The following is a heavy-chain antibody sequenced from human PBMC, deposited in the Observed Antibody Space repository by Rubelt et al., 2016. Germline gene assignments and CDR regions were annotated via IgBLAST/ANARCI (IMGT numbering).Heavy chain of an antibody. CDR1: GFDFRNNA. Sequence: EVQLLESGGGLVQPGGSLRLACVASGFDFRNNAMNWVRQAPGKGLEWVSFIGDNGAPAYYTGSVRGRFTISRANSQNTVFLQMNSLGCEDTAVYYCVKAGLYDSRGSWGPGTQVTVSS. J-gene: IGHJ5*02. V-gene: IGHV3-23*01. D-gene: IGHD3-22*01. CDR3: VKAGLYDSRGS. CDR2: IGDNGAPA.